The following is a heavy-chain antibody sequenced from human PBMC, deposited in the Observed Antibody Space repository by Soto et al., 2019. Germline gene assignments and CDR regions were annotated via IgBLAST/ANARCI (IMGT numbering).Heavy chain of an antibody. CDR3: ARDMRCSITNCHVNIDY. CDR1: GFSFSSYG. D-gene: IGHD2-2*01. J-gene: IGHJ4*02. V-gene: IGHV3-33*01. Sequence: GGSLRLSCAASGFSFSSYGMHWVRQAPGKGLEWVALIWYDESRKYYADSVKGRFTISRDNSQNTLYLQMNSLRAEDTALYYCARDMRCSITNCHVNIDYWGQGTLVTVSS. CDR2: IWYDESRK.